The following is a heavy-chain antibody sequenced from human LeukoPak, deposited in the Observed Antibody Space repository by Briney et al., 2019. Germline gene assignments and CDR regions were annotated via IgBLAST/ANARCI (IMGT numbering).Heavy chain of an antibody. Sequence: GGSLRLSCAASGFTFSSYGMHWVRQAPGKGLEWVAVISYDGSNKYYADSVKGRFTISRDNSKNTLYLQMNSLRAEDTAVYYCAKVGGRGYFDYWGQGTLVIVSS. J-gene: IGHJ4*02. CDR1: GFTFSSYG. CDR2: ISYDGSNK. D-gene: IGHD3-16*01. V-gene: IGHV3-30*18. CDR3: AKVGGRGYFDY.